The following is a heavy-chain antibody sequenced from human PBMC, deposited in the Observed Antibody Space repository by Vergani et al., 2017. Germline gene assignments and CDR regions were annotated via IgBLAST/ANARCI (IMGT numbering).Heavy chain of an antibody. CDR3: ASNPRLGGDVVDS. CDR1: GGSLSSDNW. D-gene: IGHD3-16*01. J-gene: IGHJ4*02. CDR2: IHRSRST. V-gene: IGHV4-4*02. Sequence: QVQLQQWGPGLVTPSGTLSLTCAVYGGSLSSDNWWNGVRQAPGKGLQWCGEIHRSRSTNYNPSRRRRVTISLDKSKNQFSLKLTSVTAADTAVYFCASNPRLGGDVVDSWGQGTLVTVSS.